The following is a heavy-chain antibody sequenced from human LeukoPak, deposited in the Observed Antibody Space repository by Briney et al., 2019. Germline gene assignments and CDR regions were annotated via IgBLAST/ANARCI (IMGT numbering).Heavy chain of an antibody. CDR1: GGSISSYY. J-gene: IGHJ4*02. CDR3: VRHSTQKYVADY. D-gene: IGHD2-2*01. CDR2: VSYSGST. Sequence: PSETLSLTCTVSGGSISSYYWSWIRQPPGKELEWIGYVSYSGSTNYNPSLKSRVTISVDTSKNQFSLKLSSVPAADTAMYYCVRHSTQKYVADYWGQGTLVTVSS. V-gene: IGHV4-59*08.